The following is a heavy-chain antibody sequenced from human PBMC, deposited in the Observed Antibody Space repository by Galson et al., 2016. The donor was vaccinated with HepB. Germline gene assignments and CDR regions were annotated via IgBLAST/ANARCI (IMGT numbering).Heavy chain of an antibody. CDR1: GYYFTSYW. D-gene: IGHD5-18*01. CDR2: IYLDDSDT. V-gene: IGHV5-51*01. J-gene: IGHJ4*02. Sequence: QSGAEVKKPGESLKISCKGSGYYFTSYWIGWVRQMPGKGLEWIGIIYLDDSDTRYSPSFQGQVTITADKSIRTAYLQWSSLKASDSAMYFCASGYSFGHEILRSDYWGQGTLVTVSS. CDR3: ASGYSFGHEILRSDY.